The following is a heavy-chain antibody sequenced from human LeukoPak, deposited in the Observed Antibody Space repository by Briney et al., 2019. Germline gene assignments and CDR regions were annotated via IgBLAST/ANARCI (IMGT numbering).Heavy chain of an antibody. CDR3: AKTYCGGDCYSDDYYFDY. V-gene: IGHV1-2*02. CDR2: INPNSGGT. CDR1: GYTFTGYY. D-gene: IGHD2-21*02. J-gene: IGHJ4*02. Sequence: GASVKVSCKASGYTFTGYYMHWVRQAPGQGLEWMGWINPNSGGTNYAQKFQGRVTMTRDTSISTAYMELSRLRSDDTAVYYCAKTYCGGDCYSDDYYFDYWGQGTLVTVSS.